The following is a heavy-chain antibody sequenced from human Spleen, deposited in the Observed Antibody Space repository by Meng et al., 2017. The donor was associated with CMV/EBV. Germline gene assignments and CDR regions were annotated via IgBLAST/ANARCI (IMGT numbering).Heavy chain of an antibody. CDR2: IIPIFGTA. D-gene: IGHD4-17*01. CDR1: GGTFSSDA. Sequence: QLVKSVAGVKKPGSSVKVSCKASGGTFSSDAISWVRQAPGQGLEWMGGIIPIFGTANYAQKFQGRVTITADESTSTAYMELSSLRSEDTAVYYCARFSDGAVTTLDYWGQGTLVTVSS. V-gene: IGHV1-69*12. CDR3: ARFSDGAVTTLDY. J-gene: IGHJ4*02.